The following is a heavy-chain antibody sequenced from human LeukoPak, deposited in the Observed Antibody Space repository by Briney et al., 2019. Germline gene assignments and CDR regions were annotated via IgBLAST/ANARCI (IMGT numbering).Heavy chain of an antibody. D-gene: IGHD4-23*01. Sequence: PSETLSLTCTVSGGSISSYYWSWIRQPPGKGLEWIGYIYYSGSTNYNPSLKSRVTISVDTSKNQFSLKLSSVTAADTAVYYCARERWGTDNWFDPWGQGTLVTVSS. V-gene: IGHV4-59*01. CDR2: IYYSGST. J-gene: IGHJ5*02. CDR3: ARERWGTDNWFDP. CDR1: GGSISSYY.